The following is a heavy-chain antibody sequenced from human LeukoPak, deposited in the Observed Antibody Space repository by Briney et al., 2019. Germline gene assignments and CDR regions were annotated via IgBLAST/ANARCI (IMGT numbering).Heavy chain of an antibody. D-gene: IGHD4-17*01. J-gene: IGHJ2*01. V-gene: IGHV3-11*04. CDR1: GFTFSDYY. CDR3: ATTVTRRRLEWYIDL. CDR2: ISSPGSTI. Sequence: GGSLRLSCAASGFTFSDYYMSWIRRAPGKGLEWVSYISSPGSTIYYADSVKGRFTISRDNAKNSLYLQMNSLRAEDTAVYYCATTVTRRRLEWYIDLWGRGTLVTVSS.